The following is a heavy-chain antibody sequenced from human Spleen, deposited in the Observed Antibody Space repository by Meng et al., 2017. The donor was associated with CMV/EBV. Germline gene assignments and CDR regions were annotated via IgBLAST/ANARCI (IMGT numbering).Heavy chain of an antibody. D-gene: IGHD3-16*01. V-gene: IGHV4-30-4*08. CDR3: GSWRGGNYYDY. CDR1: GGSISSDDYY. J-gene: IGHJ4*02. CDR2: IYNSGST. Sequence: GQPQESGPGLVKPSQTLSLTCTVSGGSISSDDYYWSWIRQPPGKGLECIGYIYNSGSTYYNPSLKSRVIISVDTSKNQFSLKLSSVTAADTAVYYCGSWRGGNYYDYWGQGTLVTVSS.